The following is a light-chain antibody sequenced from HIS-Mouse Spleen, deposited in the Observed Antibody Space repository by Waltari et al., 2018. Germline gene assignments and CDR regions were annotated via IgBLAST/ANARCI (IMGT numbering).Light chain of an antibody. CDR3: YSTDSSGNHRV. CDR2: EDS. J-gene: IGLJ2*01. CDR1: ALPKKY. Sequence: SYELTQPPSVSVSPGQTARITCPGDALPKKYAYWYQQKSGQAPGLVINEDSKRPSGIPERVSGSSSGTMATLTISGAQVEDEADYYCYSTDSSGNHRVFGGGTKLTVL. V-gene: IGLV3-10*01.